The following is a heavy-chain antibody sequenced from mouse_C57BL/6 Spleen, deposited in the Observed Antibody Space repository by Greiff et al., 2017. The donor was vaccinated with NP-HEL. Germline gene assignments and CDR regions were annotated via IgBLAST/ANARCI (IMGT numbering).Heavy chain of an antibody. CDR3: ARQDYGSNWYFDV. D-gene: IGHD1-1*01. V-gene: IGHV5-15*04. CDR1: GFTFSDYG. CDR2: ISNLAYSI. J-gene: IGHJ1*03. Sequence: EVKLVESGGGLVQPGGSLKLSCAASGFTFSDYGMAWVRQAPRKGPEWVSFISNLAYSIYYADTVTGRFTISRENAKNTLYLEMSSLRSEDTAMYYCARQDYGSNWYFDVWGTGTTVTVSS.